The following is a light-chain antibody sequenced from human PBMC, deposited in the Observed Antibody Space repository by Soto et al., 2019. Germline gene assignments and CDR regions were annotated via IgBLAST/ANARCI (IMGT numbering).Light chain of an antibody. J-gene: IGLJ3*02. CDR1: SSDVGGYNY. CDR3: SSYTSSSTRV. CDR2: DVS. Sequence: QSALTQPASVSGSPGQSITISCTGRSSDVGGYNYVSWYQQHPGKAPKLTSYDVSNRPSGGCNRFSGFKSGNTGSLTIAGPLAEDEADYYCSSYTSSSTRVFGGGTKLTVL. V-gene: IGLV2-14*01.